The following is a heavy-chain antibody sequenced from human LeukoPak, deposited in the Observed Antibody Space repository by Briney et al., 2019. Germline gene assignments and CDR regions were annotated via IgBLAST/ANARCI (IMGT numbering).Heavy chain of an antibody. CDR1: GFTFSSYS. CDR3: ARDGPYYDVLTGYPPFDY. D-gene: IGHD3-9*01. J-gene: IGHJ4*02. V-gene: IGHV3-7*01. CDR2: IKQDGSEK. Sequence: GGSLRLSCAASGFTFSSYSMNWVRQAPGKGLEWVANIKQDGSEKYYVDSVKGRFTISRDNAKNSLYLQMNSLRAEDTAVYYCARDGPYYDVLTGYPPFDYWGQGTLVTVSS.